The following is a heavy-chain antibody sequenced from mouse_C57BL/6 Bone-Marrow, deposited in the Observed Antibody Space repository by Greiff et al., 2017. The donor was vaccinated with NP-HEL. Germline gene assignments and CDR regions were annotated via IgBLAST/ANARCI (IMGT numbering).Heavy chain of an antibody. CDR2: IDPSDSST. Sequence: QVQLKQPGPELVMPGASVKLSCKASGYTFTSYWMHWVKQRPGQGLEWIGEIDPSDSSTNYYPKFKGKSTLNVDKSSSTAYMQLSSLTSDDSAVYYCARREWFRLYYAMDYWGQGTSVTVSS. D-gene: IGHD2-2*01. V-gene: IGHV1-69*01. CDR1: GYTFTSYW. CDR3: ARREWFRLYYAMDY. J-gene: IGHJ4*01.